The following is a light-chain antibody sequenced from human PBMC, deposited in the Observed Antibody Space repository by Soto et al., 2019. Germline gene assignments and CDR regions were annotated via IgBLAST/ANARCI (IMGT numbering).Light chain of an antibody. V-gene: IGLV1-44*01. J-gene: IGLJ2*01. CDR2: TNN. CDR1: SSSIGTHT. CDR3: ATWGDSRNGVL. Sequence: QSVLTQPPSASGTPGQKVTISCSGSSSSIGTHTVHWYQQLPETAPKLLIYTNNQRPSGVPDRFSGSKSGTSASLDISGLQSEEEADYYCATWGDSRNGVLFGGVTKVTVL.